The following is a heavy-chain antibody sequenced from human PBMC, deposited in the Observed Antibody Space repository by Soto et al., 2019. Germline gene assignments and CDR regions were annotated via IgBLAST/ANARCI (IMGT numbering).Heavy chain of an antibody. D-gene: IGHD1-26*01. CDR2: INGGNGNT. CDR3: AKESGSYPEYYFQY. V-gene: IGHV1-3*01. Sequence: ASVKVSCKASGYTFTGYAMHWVRQAPGQRLEWMGWINGGNGNTKYSQKLHGRVIITSDTAASTAYMELSSLRSEDTAVYYCAKESGSYPEYYFQYWGQGTLVTVSS. J-gene: IGHJ4*02. CDR1: GYTFTGYA.